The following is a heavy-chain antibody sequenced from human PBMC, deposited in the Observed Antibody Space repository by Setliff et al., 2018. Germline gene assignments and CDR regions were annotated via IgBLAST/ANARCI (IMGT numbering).Heavy chain of an antibody. CDR3: ARPRSPKISIFGVTPFDY. Sequence: GASVKVSCKASGYTFTSYGISWVREAPGQGLEWMGGIIPMFGTNYAQKFQGRITITADKSTSTAYMELSGLRSDDTAVYFCARPRSPKISIFGVTPFDYWGQGTLVTVSS. D-gene: IGHD3-3*01. V-gene: IGHV1-69*06. CDR1: GYTFTSYG. J-gene: IGHJ4*02. CDR2: IIPMFGT.